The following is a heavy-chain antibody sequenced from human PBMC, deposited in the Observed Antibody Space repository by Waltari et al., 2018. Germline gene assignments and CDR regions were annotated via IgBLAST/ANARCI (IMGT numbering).Heavy chain of an antibody. Sequence: QVQLVQSGAEVKKPGSSVKVSCTASGGTFSSYPIRRGRQAPGQGLEWMGRIIPILGIANYAQKFQGRVTITADKSTSTAYMELSSLRSEDTAVYYCARTRLGAYYYYMDVWGKGTTVTVSS. CDR1: GGTFSSYP. D-gene: IGHD4-17*01. CDR3: ARTRLGAYYYYMDV. V-gene: IGHV1-69*02. J-gene: IGHJ6*03. CDR2: IIPILGIA.